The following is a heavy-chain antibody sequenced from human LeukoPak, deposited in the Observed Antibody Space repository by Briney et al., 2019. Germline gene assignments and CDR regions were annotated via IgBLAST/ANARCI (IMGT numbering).Heavy chain of an antibody. J-gene: IGHJ5*02. Sequence: ASVKVSCKASGYTFASYDINWVRQATGQGLEWMGWINPNSGGTNYAQKFKGRVTMTRDTSISTAYMELSRLRSDDTAVYYCARGAILRYFDWLLGANWFDPWGQGTLVTVSS. V-gene: IGHV1-2*02. CDR3: ARGAILRYFDWLLGANWFDP. D-gene: IGHD3-9*01. CDR1: GYTFASYD. CDR2: INPNSGGT.